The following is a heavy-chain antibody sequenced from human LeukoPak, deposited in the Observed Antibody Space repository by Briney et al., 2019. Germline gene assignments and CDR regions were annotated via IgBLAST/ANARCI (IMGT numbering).Heavy chain of an antibody. Sequence: PSETLSLTCAVYGGSFSGYYWSWIRQPPGKGLEWIGEINHSGSTNYNPSLKSRVTISVDTSKNQFSLKLSSVTAADTAVYYCARLYVGPQGPQFDYWGQGTLVTVSS. CDR1: GGSFSGYY. V-gene: IGHV4-34*01. D-gene: IGHD1-26*01. J-gene: IGHJ4*02. CDR2: INHSGST. CDR3: ARLYVGPQGPQFDY.